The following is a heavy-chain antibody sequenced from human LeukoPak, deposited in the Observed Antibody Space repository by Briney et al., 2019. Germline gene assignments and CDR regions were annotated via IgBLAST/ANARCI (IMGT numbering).Heavy chain of an antibody. J-gene: IGHJ4*02. Sequence: SETLSLTCSVSGGSISSYYWSWIRQPPGKGLEWIGYIYYSGYTNYNPSLKSRVTMSVDTSKNQFSLQLSSVTAADTAVYYCARGQVVAGVWGQGTLGTVSS. V-gene: IGHV4-59*01. CDR2: IYYSGYT. D-gene: IGHD6-19*01. CDR3: ARGQVVAGV. CDR1: GGSISSYY.